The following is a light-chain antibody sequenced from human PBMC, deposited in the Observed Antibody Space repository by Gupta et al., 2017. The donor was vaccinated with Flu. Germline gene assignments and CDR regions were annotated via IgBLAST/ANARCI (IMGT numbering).Light chain of an antibody. Sequence: QSALTQPSSVSGSPGPSITISRTGTSRALGGYKLVSCYQQHPGKAPNIMIYEDSKRPAGAANRFSVSKSGNTASLTIAGHKEEDAGVYYDFADAGDNNYVFGSGTKVTVL. V-gene: IGLV2-23*01. CDR3: FADAGDNNYV. CDR2: EDS. J-gene: IGLJ1*01. CDR1: SRALGGYKL.